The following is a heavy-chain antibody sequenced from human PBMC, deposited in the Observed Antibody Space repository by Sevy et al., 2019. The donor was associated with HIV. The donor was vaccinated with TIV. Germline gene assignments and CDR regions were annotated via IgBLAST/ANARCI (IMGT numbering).Heavy chain of an antibody. CDR3: AKALHYDILTGHYYYYGMDV. J-gene: IGHJ6*02. V-gene: IGHV3-30*18. Sequence: GGSLRLSCAASGFTFSSYGMHWVRQAPGKGLEWVAVISYDGSNKYYADSVKGRFTISRDNSKNTLYLQMNSLRAEDRAMYYDAKALHYDILTGHYYYYGMDVWGQGTTVTVSS. D-gene: IGHD3-9*01. CDR1: GFTFSSYG. CDR2: ISYDGSNK.